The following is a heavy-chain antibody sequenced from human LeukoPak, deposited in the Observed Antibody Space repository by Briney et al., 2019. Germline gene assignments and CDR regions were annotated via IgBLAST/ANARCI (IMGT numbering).Heavy chain of an antibody. CDR2: IYSGGTT. D-gene: IGHD2-15*01. J-gene: IGHJ4*02. Sequence: PGGSLRLSCAASGFSVSNTYMSWVRQAPGKGLEWVSAIYSGGTTHYIDSVRGRFTISRDTSKNTLFLQMDRLTPEDTAIYYCARDPTPTHSLGQGTLVTVSS. V-gene: IGHV3-53*01. CDR1: GFSVSNTY. CDR3: ARDPTPTHS.